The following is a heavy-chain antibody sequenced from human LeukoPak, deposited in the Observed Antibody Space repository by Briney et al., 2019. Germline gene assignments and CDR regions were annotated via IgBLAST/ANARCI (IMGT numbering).Heavy chain of an antibody. CDR3: ARGYSSGWYELYYFDY. D-gene: IGHD6-19*01. V-gene: IGHV3-21*01. CDR1: GFTFSNAW. CDR2: TTGSSIYK. J-gene: IGHJ4*02. Sequence: GGSLRLSCAASGFTFSNAWMSWVRQAPGKGLEWVSSTTGSSIYKYYADSVKGRFTISRDNAKNSLYLQINSLSAEDTAVYYCARGYSSGWYELYYFDYWGQGTLVTVSS.